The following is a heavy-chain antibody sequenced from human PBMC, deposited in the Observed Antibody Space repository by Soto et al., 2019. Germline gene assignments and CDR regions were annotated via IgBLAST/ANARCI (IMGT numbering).Heavy chain of an antibody. CDR2: IQNTGGT. V-gene: IGHV4-34*01. CDR1: GGSFSENH. J-gene: IGHJ6*02. D-gene: IGHD1-1*01. Sequence: QVQVQQWGAGLLKPSETLSLTCAVYGGSFSENHWSWIRQPPGKGLEWIGEIQNTGGTNYSPSLKSRVTISVDRSKNQLSLSLTSVSAADTAVYYCARSRNLDVWGQGTMVIVSS. CDR3: ARSRNLDV.